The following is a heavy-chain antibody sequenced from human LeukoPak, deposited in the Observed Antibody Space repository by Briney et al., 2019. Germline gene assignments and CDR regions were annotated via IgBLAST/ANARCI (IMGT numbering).Heavy chain of an antibody. Sequence: GGSLRLSCAASGFTINNYGMHWVRQAPGKGLEWVAFIRYDGSNKYYADSVKGRFTISRDNSKNTLYLQMNSLRAEDTAVYYCAKEGLRAFDIWGQGTMVTVSS. D-gene: IGHD4-17*01. J-gene: IGHJ3*02. CDR3: AKEGLRAFDI. CDR1: GFTINNYG. V-gene: IGHV3-30*02. CDR2: IRYDGSNK.